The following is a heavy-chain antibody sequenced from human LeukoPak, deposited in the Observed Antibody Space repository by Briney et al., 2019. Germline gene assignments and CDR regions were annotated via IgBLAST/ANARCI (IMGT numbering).Heavy chain of an antibody. J-gene: IGHJ6*02. CDR3: ARGSCSSTSCYMDV. CDR1: GYTFSSYS. CDR2: INIGKGNT. D-gene: IGHD2-2*01. Sequence: GASVKVSCKASGYTFSSYSIHWVRQAPGQRLEWMGWINIGKGNTKFSQKFQGRVTITGDTPASTAYMELSSLRSEDTAVYHCARGSCSSTSCYMDVWGQGTTVTASS. V-gene: IGHV1-3*04.